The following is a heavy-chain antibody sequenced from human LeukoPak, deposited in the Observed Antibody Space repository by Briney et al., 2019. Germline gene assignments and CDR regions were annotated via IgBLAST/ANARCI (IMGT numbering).Heavy chain of an antibody. CDR3: ARARVGDYDFWSGYYIDY. CDR2: IYYSGST. CDR1: GGSISSGDYY. J-gene: IGHJ4*02. Sequence: SQTLSLTCTVSGGSISSGDYYWGWIRQPPGKGLEWIGYIYYSGSTYYNPSLKSRVTISVDTSKNQFSLKLSSVTAADTAVYYCARARVGDYDFWSGYYIDYWGQGTLVTVSS. V-gene: IGHV4-30-4*08. D-gene: IGHD3-3*01.